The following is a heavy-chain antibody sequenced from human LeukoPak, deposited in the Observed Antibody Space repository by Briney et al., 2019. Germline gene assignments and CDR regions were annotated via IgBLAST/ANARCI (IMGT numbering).Heavy chain of an antibody. CDR2: IFHTGST. Sequence: GSLRLSCAASGFTFSSYSMNWVRQPPGKGLEWIGYIFHTGSTNYNPSLKSRVTISVDTSKNQFSLKLSSVTAADTAVYYCAREGVDYYDSSAVNLGAFDIWGQGTMVTVSS. V-gene: IGHV4-59*12. CDR1: GFTFSSYS. CDR3: AREGVDYYDSSAVNLGAFDI. J-gene: IGHJ3*02. D-gene: IGHD3-22*01.